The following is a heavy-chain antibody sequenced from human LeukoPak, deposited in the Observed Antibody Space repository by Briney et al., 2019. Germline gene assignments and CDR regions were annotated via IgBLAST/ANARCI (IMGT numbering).Heavy chain of an antibody. Sequence: ASVKVSCKASGHTFTGYYMHWVRQAPGQGLEWMGWINPNSGGTNYAQKFQGWVTMTRDTSISTAYMELSRLRSDDTAVYYCARGGDYYGSGSSFDYWGQGTLVTVSS. CDR2: INPNSGGT. J-gene: IGHJ4*02. CDR3: ARGGDYYGSGSSFDY. D-gene: IGHD3-10*01. CDR1: GHTFTGYY. V-gene: IGHV1-2*04.